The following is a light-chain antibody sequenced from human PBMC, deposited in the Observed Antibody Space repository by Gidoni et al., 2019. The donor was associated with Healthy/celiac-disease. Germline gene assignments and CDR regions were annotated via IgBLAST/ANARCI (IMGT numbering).Light chain of an antibody. Sequence: SYELPQPPSVSVSPGQTARITCSGDALPKQYAYWYQQKPGQAPVLVIYKDSERPSGIPERFSGSSSGTTVTLTISGVQAEDEADYYCQSADSSGTYGYVFGTGTKVTVL. CDR3: QSADSSGTYGYV. CDR2: KDS. J-gene: IGLJ1*01. CDR1: ALPKQY. V-gene: IGLV3-25*03.